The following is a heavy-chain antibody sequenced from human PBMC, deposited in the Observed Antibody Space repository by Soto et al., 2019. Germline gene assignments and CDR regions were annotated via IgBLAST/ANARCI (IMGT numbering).Heavy chain of an antibody. CDR1: GFTFSSYW. CDR2: INSDGTRT. CDR3: ARAFRCVGGNDCCSQFDY. D-gene: IGHD2-21*02. V-gene: IGHV3-74*01. Sequence: EVQLVESGGGVVQPGGSLRLSCAASGFTFSSYWMYWVRQTPGKGLVCISRINSDGTRTTYADSVTGRFTISRDNAKNTVYLQMNSLRPEDTTVYYCARAFRCVGGNDCCSQFDYWGQGALVTVSS. J-gene: IGHJ4*02.